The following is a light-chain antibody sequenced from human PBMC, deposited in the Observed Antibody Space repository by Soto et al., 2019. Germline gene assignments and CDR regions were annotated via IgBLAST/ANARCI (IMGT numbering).Light chain of an antibody. CDR3: QQYGTSPLT. J-gene: IGKJ3*01. V-gene: IGKV3-20*01. Sequence: EIVLSQSPGTLSLSPGERATLSCRASQSVGSTYLAWYQQKPGQAPKLLIYGVSSRATGIPDRFSGSGSGTDFTLTISRLEPEDFEVYYCQQYGTSPLTFGPGTKMDI. CDR2: GVS. CDR1: QSVGSTY.